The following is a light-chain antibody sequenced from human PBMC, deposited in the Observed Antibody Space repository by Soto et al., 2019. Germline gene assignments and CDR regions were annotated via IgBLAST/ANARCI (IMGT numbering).Light chain of an antibody. V-gene: IGLV2-23*01. CDR1: SSDVGSYNL. J-gene: IGLJ1*01. Sequence: QSALTQPASVSGSPGQSITISCTGTSSDVGSYNLVSWYQQHPGKAPKLMIYEGSKRPSGVSNRFSGSKSGNTASLTISGLQAEDDADYYCCSYAGSSTPYGFGTGTKLTVL. CDR3: CSYAGSSTPYG. CDR2: EGS.